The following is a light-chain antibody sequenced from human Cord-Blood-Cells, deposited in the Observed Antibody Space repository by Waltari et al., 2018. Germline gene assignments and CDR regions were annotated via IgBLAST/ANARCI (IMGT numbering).Light chain of an antibody. CDR3: CSYAGSNWV. V-gene: IGLV2-23*01. CDR1: SSDAGSYNL. Sequence: QSALTQPASVSGSPGQSLTIPCPGTSSDAGSYNLVSWYQQHPGKAPKLMIYEGSKRPSGVSNRFSGSKSGNTASLTISGLQAEDEADYYCCSYAGSNWVFGGGTKLTVL. CDR2: EGS. J-gene: IGLJ3*02.